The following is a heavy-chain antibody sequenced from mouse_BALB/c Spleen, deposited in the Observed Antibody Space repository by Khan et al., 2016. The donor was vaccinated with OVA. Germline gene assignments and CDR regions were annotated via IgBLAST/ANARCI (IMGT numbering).Heavy chain of an antibody. V-gene: IGHV1-20*02. CDR1: GYSFTGYF. CDR2: INPHIGET. Sequence: VQLKESGPELVKPGASVKISCKASGYSFTGYFMNWVIQSHGKSLEWIGRINPHIGETFYNQKFKGKATLTVDESSSTAHMELRSLASEDSAVYYCARIYGRAFDYWGQGTLVTVSA. J-gene: IGHJ3*01. CDR3: ARIYGRAFDY. D-gene: IGHD1-1*01.